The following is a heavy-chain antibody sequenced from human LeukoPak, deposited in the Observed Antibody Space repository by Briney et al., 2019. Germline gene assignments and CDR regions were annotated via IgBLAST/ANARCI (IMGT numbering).Heavy chain of an antibody. V-gene: IGHV1-69*04. CDR1: GGTFSSYA. CDR2: IIPTLGLV. CDR3: ARAPAGMDV. D-gene: IGHD1-14*01. Sequence: SVKVSSKASGGTFSSYAITWVRQAPGQGLEWMGRIIPTLGLVDYTQKYQGRVTISADKSTSTAYMELRSLTSEDTAVYFCARAPAGMDVWGQGTTVTVSS. J-gene: IGHJ6*02.